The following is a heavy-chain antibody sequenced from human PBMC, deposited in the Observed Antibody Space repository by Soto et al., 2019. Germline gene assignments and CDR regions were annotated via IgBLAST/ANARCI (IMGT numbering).Heavy chain of an antibody. CDR1: GFTFDDYA. Sequence: EVQLVESGGGLVQPGRSLRLSCAASGFTFDDYAMHWVRQAPVKGLEWVSGISWNSGSIGYADSVKGRFTISRDNAKNSLYLQMNSLRAEETALYYCAKDITYYYGSGSSFDYWGQGSLVTVSS. J-gene: IGHJ4*02. CDR3: AKDITYYYGSGSSFDY. D-gene: IGHD3-10*01. CDR2: ISWNSGSI. V-gene: IGHV3-9*01.